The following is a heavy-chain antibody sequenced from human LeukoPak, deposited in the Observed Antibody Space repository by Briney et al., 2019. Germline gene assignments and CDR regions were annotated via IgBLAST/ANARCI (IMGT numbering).Heavy chain of an antibody. Sequence: ASVPVSCKASGYAFTSYGISWVRQAPGPGLEWMGWISAYNGNTNYAQKLQGRVTMTTDTSTSTAYMELRSLRSDDTAVYYCARRGTVTNFDYWGQGTLVTVSS. CDR1: GYAFTSYG. CDR2: ISAYNGNT. V-gene: IGHV1-18*01. CDR3: ARRGTVTNFDY. D-gene: IGHD4-17*01. J-gene: IGHJ4*02.